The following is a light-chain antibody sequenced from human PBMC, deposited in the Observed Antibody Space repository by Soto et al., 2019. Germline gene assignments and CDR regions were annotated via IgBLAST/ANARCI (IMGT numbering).Light chain of an antibody. J-gene: IGKJ1*01. V-gene: IGKV2-28*01. Sequence: DIVMTQSPLSLPVTPGEPASISCKSSQSLQHSNGYNYLDWYLQKPGQSPQILIYLASNRASGDPYRFSGSGSGTDFTLKISRVEAEDVGVYYCMQALQTPAFGPGTKVEI. CDR1: QSLQHSNGYNY. CDR3: MQALQTPA. CDR2: LAS.